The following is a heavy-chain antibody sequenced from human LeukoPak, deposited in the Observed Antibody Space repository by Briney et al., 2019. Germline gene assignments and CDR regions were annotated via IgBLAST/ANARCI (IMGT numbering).Heavy chain of an antibody. V-gene: IGHV1-18*01. D-gene: IGHD3-9*01. CDR1: GYTFTSYG. J-gene: IGHJ4*02. Sequence: VSVKVSCKASGYTFTSYGISWVRQAPGQGLEWMGWISAYNGNTNYAQKLQGRVTMTTDTSTSTAYMELRSLRSDDTAVYYCARGQVDILTGYYIPPFDYWGQGTLVTVSS. CDR2: ISAYNGNT. CDR3: ARGQVDILTGYYIPPFDY.